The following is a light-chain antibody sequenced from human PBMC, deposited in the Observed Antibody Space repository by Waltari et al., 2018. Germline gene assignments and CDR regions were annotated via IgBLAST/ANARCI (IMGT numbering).Light chain of an antibody. J-gene: IGLJ2*01. CDR3: MILHNNVVV. V-gene: IGLV5-45*01. Sequence: QAVLTQPASLSASPGASASLTCTLRSGINVATYRIYWYQQRPGSPPQFLVRYRSDSDNQQGSGVPSRFSGSKDTSANAGILLISGLQSEDEADYYCMILHNNVVVFGGGTKLTVL. CDR2: YRSDSDN. CDR1: SGINVATYR.